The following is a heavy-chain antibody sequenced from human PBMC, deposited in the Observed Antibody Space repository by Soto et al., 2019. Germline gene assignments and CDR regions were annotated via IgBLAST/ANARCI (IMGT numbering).Heavy chain of an antibody. CDR2: IYYSGST. D-gene: IGHD4-17*01. V-gene: IGHV4-39*01. Sequence: QLQLQESGPGLVKPSETLSLTCTVSGGSIRSSSYYWGWIRQPPGKGLEWIGSIYYSGSTYYNPSLQSRVTISVDTSNNQFSLKLSSVTAADTAVYYCARQGYGDYPNWFDPLGQGTLVTVAS. CDR1: GGSIRSSSYY. J-gene: IGHJ5*02. CDR3: ARQGYGDYPNWFDP.